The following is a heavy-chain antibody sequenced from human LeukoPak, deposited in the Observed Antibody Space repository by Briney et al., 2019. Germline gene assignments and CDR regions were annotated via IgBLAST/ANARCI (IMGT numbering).Heavy chain of an antibody. CDR3: AKAFYGDYGIVGY. Sequence: RSSVKVSCKASGYTFTGYYMHWVRQAPGQGLEWMGWINPNSGGTNYAQKFQGRVTMTRDTSISTAYMELSRLRSDDTAVYYCAKAFYGDYGIVGYWGQGTLVTVSS. D-gene: IGHD4-17*01. CDR1: GYTFTGYY. J-gene: IGHJ4*02. V-gene: IGHV1-2*02. CDR2: INPNSGGT.